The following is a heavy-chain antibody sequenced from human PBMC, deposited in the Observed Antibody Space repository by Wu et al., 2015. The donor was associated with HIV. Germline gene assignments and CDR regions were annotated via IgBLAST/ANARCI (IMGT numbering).Heavy chain of an antibody. CDR2: IYTSGST. Sequence: QVQLQESGPGLVKPSETLSLTCTVSGGSISSYYWSWIRQPAGKGLEWIGRIYTSGSTNYNPSLKSRVTMSVDTSKNQFSLKLSSVTAADTAVYYCARDQNNYYDSSGYYGDAFDIWGQGTMVTVSS. D-gene: IGHD3-22*01. J-gene: IGHJ3*02. V-gene: IGHV4-4*07. CDR1: GGSISSYY. CDR3: ARDQNNYYDSSGYYGDAFDI.